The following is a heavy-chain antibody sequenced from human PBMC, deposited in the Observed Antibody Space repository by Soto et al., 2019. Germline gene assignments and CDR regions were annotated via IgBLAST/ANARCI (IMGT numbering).Heavy chain of an antibody. CDR1: GFRVSSYW. J-gene: IGHJ4*02. D-gene: IGHD6-19*01. Sequence: EVQLVESGGGLVQRGGSLRLSCAASGFRVSSYWMSWVRQAPGKGLEWVANINHDGSEIDSVDSLERRFTISRDNDKNALYLQLNSLRTEDTAVYYGARIGCSSSSFDYWGQGTLVTVSS. CDR3: ARIGCSSSSFDY. CDR2: INHDGSEI. V-gene: IGHV3-7*01.